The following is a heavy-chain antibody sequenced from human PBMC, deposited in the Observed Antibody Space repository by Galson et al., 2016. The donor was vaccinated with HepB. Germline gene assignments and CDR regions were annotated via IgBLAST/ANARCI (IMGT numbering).Heavy chain of an antibody. CDR3: ARDALYSGYDGLDY. Sequence: SLRLSCAASGFTFSSYSMNWVRQAPGKGLEWVSYISSSSSTIYYADSVKGRFTISRDNAKNSLYLQMNSLRDEDTAVYYCARDALYSGYDGLDYWGQGILVTVSS. V-gene: IGHV3-48*02. J-gene: IGHJ4*02. CDR2: ISSSSSTI. CDR1: GFTFSSYS. D-gene: IGHD5-12*01.